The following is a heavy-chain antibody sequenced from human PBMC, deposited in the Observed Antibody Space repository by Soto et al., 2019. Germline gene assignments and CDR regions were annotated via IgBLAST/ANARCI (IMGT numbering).Heavy chain of an antibody. D-gene: IGHD3-10*01. Sequence: GGSLRLSCAASGFTVSSNYMSWVRQAPGKGLEWVSVIYSGGSTYYADSVKGRFTISRDNSKNTLYLQMNSLRAEDTAVYYCARDRRMVRGIDYYYYMDVWGKGTTVTGSS. V-gene: IGHV3-66*01. CDR2: IYSGGST. J-gene: IGHJ6*03. CDR3: ARDRRMVRGIDYYYYMDV. CDR1: GFTVSSNY.